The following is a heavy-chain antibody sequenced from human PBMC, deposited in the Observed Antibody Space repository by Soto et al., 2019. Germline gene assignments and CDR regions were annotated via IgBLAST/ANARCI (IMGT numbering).Heavy chain of an antibody. CDR3: ARTGGMDV. J-gene: IGHJ6*02. CDR2: INHSGDT. Sequence: QVQLQQWGAGLLKPSETLSLTCAVYGGSFSDYYWSWLCQTPEKGLEWIGEINHSGDTKYNPSLESRVTISVDTSKSQFSLKLNSVTAADTAVYYCARTGGMDVWGQGATVTVSS. V-gene: IGHV4-34*01. CDR1: GGSFSDYY.